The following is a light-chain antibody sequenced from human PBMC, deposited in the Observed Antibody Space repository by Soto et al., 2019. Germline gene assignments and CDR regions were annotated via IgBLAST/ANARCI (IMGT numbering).Light chain of an antibody. CDR2: RAS. V-gene: IGKV3-20*01. J-gene: IGKJ4*01. CDR1: QSVSSDY. CDR3: QQYCSSPLT. Sequence: EIVLPQSPGTLSLSPGERATLSCRASQSVSSDYLAWYQQKPGPTPKVLIYRASSRATGIPDRFSGSGSGTEFTLTISRLEPEDFAVYYCQQYCSSPLTFGGGTKVASK.